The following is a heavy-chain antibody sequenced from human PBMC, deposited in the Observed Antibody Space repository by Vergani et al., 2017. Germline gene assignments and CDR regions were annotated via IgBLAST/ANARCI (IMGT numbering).Heavy chain of an antibody. CDR3: AGVRAVAGSIPRSSLDY. D-gene: IGHD6-19*01. CDR1: GYTFTGYY. Sequence: QVQLVQSGAEVKKPGASVKVSCKASGYTFTGYYMHWVRQAPGQGLEWMGWINPNSGGTNYAQQFQGRVTMTSDTSISTAYMELSMLRSDDTAVYYCAGVRAVAGSIPRSSLDYWGRGTLVTVSS. V-gene: IGHV1-2*02. CDR2: INPNSGGT. J-gene: IGHJ4*02.